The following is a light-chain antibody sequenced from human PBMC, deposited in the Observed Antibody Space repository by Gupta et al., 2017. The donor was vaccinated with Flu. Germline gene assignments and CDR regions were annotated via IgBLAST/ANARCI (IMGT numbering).Light chain of an antibody. CDR3: QPYDKWPPYT. J-gene: IGKJ2*01. CDR1: HSVNTN. V-gene: IGKV3-15*01. Sequence: IEMTQSPATLSVSPGERATLSCRASHSVNTNLAWYQQKFGQAPRLRIYGASIRATGVPARFSGSGSGTEFTLTIRSLQSEDFALYYCQPYDKWPPYTFGQGTKLEI. CDR2: GAS.